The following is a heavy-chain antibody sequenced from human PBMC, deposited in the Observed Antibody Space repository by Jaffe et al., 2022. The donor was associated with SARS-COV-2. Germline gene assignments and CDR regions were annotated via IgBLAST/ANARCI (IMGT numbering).Heavy chain of an antibody. D-gene: IGHD4-4*01. V-gene: IGHV1-69*06. CDR2: IIPIFGTV. Sequence: QVQLVQSGAEVKKPGSSVKVSCKGSGGTFSSYAISWVRQAPGQGLEWMGGIIPIFGTVSYAQKFQGRVTIIADRSTSTSTAYMELSNLKSEDTAVYYCARGVGNSRNDAFDIWGQGTMVTVSS. CDR1: GGTFSSYA. J-gene: IGHJ3*02. CDR3: ARGVGNSRNDAFDI.